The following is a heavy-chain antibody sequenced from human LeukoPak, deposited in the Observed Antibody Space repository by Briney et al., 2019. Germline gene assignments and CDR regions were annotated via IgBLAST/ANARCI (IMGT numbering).Heavy chain of an antibody. J-gene: IGHJ3*02. Sequence: GGSLRLSCAASGFTFSDYYMSWIRQAPGKGLEWVSYISSSGSTIYYPDSVKGRFTISRDNAKNSLYLQMNSLRAEDTAVYYCARVRHYPYSSSWYGAFDIWGQGTMVTVSS. V-gene: IGHV3-11*04. CDR3: ARVRHYPYSSSWYGAFDI. D-gene: IGHD6-13*01. CDR2: ISSSGSTI. CDR1: GFTFSDYY.